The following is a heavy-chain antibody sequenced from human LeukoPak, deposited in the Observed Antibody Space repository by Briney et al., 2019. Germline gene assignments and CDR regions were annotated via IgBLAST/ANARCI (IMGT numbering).Heavy chain of an antibody. J-gene: IGHJ4*02. Sequence: PPETPSLTCTVSGGSVNSGSYYWSWIRQPPGKGLEWIGYIYYSGSTNCNPSLKSRVTISVDTSKNQFSLKMSSVTAADTAVYYCASVYDYVHSWGQGTLDSLSS. CDR1: GGSVNSGSYY. D-gene: IGHD3-16*01. CDR2: IYYSGST. V-gene: IGHV4-61*01. CDR3: ASVYDYVHS.